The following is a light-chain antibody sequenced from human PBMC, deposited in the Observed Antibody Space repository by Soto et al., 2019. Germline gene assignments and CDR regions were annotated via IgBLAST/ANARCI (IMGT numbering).Light chain of an antibody. Sequence: DIQMTQSPSSVSAFVGDRVTITCRASQDISSWLAWYQQKPGKAPKLLIYAASTLQSGVPSRFSGSGSGTDFTLTISTLQPKDFATYYYQQAGSFPRGFGPGTKVDI. CDR1: QDISSW. V-gene: IGKV1D-12*01. CDR3: QQAGSFPRG. J-gene: IGKJ3*01. CDR2: AAS.